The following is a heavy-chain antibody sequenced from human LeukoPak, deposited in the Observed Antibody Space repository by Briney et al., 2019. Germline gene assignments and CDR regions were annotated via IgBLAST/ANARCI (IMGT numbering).Heavy chain of an antibody. CDR1: GFTFSTYA. V-gene: IGHV3-30*04. D-gene: IGHD3-22*01. J-gene: IGHJ3*02. CDR3: ARELEYNYKTSGDDAFDI. CDR2: ISFDGSNK. Sequence: GRSLRLSCAASGFTFSTYAIHWVCQAPGKGLEWVAIISFDGSNKYYADSVKGRFTISRDNSKNTLYLQMNSLRAEDTAVYYCARELEYNYKTSGDDAFDIWGQGTMVTVSS.